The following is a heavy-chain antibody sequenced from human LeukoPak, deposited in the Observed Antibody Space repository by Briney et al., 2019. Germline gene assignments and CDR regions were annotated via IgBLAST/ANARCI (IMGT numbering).Heavy chain of an antibody. D-gene: IGHD1-26*01. CDR2: INHSGST. J-gene: IGHJ4*02. CDR1: GGSFSGYY. CDR3: ARWEGGISYDFDY. V-gene: IGHV4-34*01. Sequence: SETLSLTWAVYGGSFSGYYWSWIRQPPGKGLEWIGEINHSGSTNYNPSLKSRVTISVDTSKNQFSLKLSSVTAADTAVYYCARWEGGISYDFDYWGQGTLVTVSS.